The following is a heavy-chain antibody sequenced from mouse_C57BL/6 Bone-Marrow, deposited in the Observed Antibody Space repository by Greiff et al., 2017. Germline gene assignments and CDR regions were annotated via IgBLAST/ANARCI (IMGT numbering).Heavy chain of an antibody. CDR1: GFNIKDYY. V-gene: IGHV14-2*01. J-gene: IGHJ1*03. CDR3: AKTYDCDEGRYFDV. D-gene: IGHD2-4*01. Sequence: EVQLVESGAELVKPGASVKLSCTASGFNIKDYYMHWVKQRTEQGLEWIGRIDPEDGETKYAPKFQGKATITADTSSNTAYPQLSSLTSEDTAVYYCAKTYDCDEGRYFDVWGTGTTVTVSS. CDR2: IDPEDGET.